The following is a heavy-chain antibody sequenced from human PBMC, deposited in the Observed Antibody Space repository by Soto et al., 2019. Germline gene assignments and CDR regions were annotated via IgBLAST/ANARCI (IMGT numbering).Heavy chain of an antibody. CDR1: GGSFSGYF. D-gene: IGHD3-22*01. J-gene: IGHJ4*02. Sequence: SETLSLTCAVYGGSFSGYFWSWIRQPPGKGLEWIGEIFHGGSTNYSPSLKSRVTISVDTSKNQFSLELSSVTAADTAVYYCARPHYDSNTFYYFFDYWGQGTLVTVSS. CDR2: IFHGGST. V-gene: IGHV4-34*12. CDR3: ARPHYDSNTFYYFFDY.